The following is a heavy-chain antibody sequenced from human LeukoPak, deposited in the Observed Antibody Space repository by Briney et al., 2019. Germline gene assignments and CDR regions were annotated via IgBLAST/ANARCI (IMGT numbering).Heavy chain of an antibody. CDR3: ACSPPPFLEWSGSFCEH. V-gene: IGHV1-46*01. J-gene: IGHJ1*01. CDR1: GGTFSSYA. Sequence: ASVKVSCKASGGTFSSYAISWVRQAPGQGLEWMGIINPSGGSTSYAQKFQGRVTMTRDTSTSTVYMELSSLRSEDTAVYYCACSPPPFLEWSGSFCEHWGQGTLVTVSS. D-gene: IGHD3-3*02. CDR2: INPSGGST.